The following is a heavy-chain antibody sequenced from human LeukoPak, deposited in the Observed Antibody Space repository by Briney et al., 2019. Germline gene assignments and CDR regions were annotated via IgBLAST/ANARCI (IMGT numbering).Heavy chain of an antibody. CDR1: GFTVSSNS. J-gene: IGHJ4*02. D-gene: IGHD2-15*01. Sequence: GGSLRLSCAASGFTVSSNSMSWVRQAPGKGLEWVPLIYSGGSTNYADSVRGRFTISRDNSENTLYLQMNSLSAEDTAVYYCARAMASRWYYFDYWGQGTLVTVSS. V-gene: IGHV3-53*01. CDR2: IYSGGST. CDR3: ARAMASRWYYFDY.